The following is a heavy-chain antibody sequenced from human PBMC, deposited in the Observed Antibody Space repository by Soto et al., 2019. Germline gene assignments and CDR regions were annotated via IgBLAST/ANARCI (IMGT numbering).Heavy chain of an antibody. CDR3: ARKYSSSSPYYYYYYMDV. Sequence: QVQLQQWGAGLLKPSETLSLTCAVYGGSFSGYYWSWIRQPPGKGLEWIGEINHSGSTNYNPSLKSRVTISVDTSKNQCSLKLSSVTAADTAVYYCARKYSSSSPYYYYYYMDVWGKGTTVTVSS. D-gene: IGHD6-6*01. CDR1: GGSFSGYY. J-gene: IGHJ6*03. CDR2: INHSGST. V-gene: IGHV4-34*01.